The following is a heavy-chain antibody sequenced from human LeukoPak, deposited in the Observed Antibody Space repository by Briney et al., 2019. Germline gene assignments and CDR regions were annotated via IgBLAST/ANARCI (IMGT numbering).Heavy chain of an antibody. D-gene: IGHD6-6*01. CDR2: IYSGGST. J-gene: IGHJ4*02. Sequence: GGSLRLSCAASGFTVSSNYMSWVRQAQGKGLEWVSVIYSGGSTYYADSVKGRFTISRDNSKNTLYLQVNSLRAEDTAVYYCARDPGSSSWWGGDYWGQGTLVTVSS. V-gene: IGHV3-66*01. CDR1: GFTVSSNY. CDR3: ARDPGSSSWWGGDY.